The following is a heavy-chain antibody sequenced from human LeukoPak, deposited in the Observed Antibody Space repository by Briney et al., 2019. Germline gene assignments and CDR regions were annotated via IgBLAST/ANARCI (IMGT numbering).Heavy chain of an antibody. CDR3: ARDLPFDY. J-gene: IGHJ4*02. Sequence: LAGGSLRLSCAPAGFTVSSNCTSWARQAPGGWLEWVSVVYSGGSTYYADSVKGRFTISRHNSKNTLYLQMNCLRAEDTAVYYCARDLPFDYCGQGTLVTVSS. CDR1: GFTVSSNC. CDR2: VYSGGST. V-gene: IGHV3-53*04.